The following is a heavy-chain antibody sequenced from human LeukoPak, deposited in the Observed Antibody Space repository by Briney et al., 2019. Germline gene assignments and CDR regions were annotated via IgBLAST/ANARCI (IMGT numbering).Heavy chain of an antibody. CDR2: VIPIFGTA. Sequence: SVKVSCKASGGTFSSYAISWVRQAPGQGLEWMGGVIPIFGTANYAQKFQGRVTITTDESTSTACMELSSLRSEDTAVYYCARGGSSSRWYYYMDVWGKGTTVTVSS. J-gene: IGHJ6*03. V-gene: IGHV1-69*05. D-gene: IGHD6-13*01. CDR1: GGTFSSYA. CDR3: ARGGSSSRWYYYMDV.